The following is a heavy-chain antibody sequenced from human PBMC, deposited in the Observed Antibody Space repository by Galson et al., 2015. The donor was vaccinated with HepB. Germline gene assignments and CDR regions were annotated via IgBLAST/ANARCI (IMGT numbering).Heavy chain of an antibody. CDR3: ARDRDYGVHLVFDS. J-gene: IGHJ5*01. CDR1: GITVSSNH. V-gene: IGHV3-66*02. CDR2: IYRGDSA. Sequence: SLRLSCAASGITVSSNHMSWVRQAPGKGLEWVSVIYRGDSAYYADSVKGRFTISRDNVTNTVDLQMNRLRVEDTAVYYCARDRDYGVHLVFDSWGQGTLVIVSS. D-gene: IGHD4-17*01.